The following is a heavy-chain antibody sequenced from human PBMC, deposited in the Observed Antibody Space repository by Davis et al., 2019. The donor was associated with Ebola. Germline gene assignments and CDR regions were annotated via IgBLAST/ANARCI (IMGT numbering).Heavy chain of an antibody. CDR1: GFTVSRNY. Sequence: GESLKISCAASGFTVSRNYMSWVRQAPGKGLEWVSVIYSGGSIYYADSVKGRFTISRDNAKNSLYLQMNSLRAEDTAVYYCARGRGAASRYGMDVWGQGTTVTVSS. V-gene: IGHV3-53*01. CDR2: IYSGGSI. CDR3: ARGRGAASRYGMDV. J-gene: IGHJ6*02. D-gene: IGHD6-13*01.